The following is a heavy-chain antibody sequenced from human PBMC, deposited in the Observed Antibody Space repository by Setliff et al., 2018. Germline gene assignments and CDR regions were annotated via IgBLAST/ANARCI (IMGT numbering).Heavy chain of an antibody. CDR3: VRSSAPQVVLAADFDF. D-gene: IGHD6-19*01. CDR2: ISAYNGNT. Sequence: ASVKVSCKASGYTFTSYGISWVRQAPGQGLEWMGWISAYNGNTNYAQKLQGRVTMTIDTSATTVYMELQSLRSDDTAVYYCVRSSAPQVVLAADFDFWGQGTPVTVS. J-gene: IGHJ4*02. CDR1: GYTFTSYG. V-gene: IGHV1-18*01.